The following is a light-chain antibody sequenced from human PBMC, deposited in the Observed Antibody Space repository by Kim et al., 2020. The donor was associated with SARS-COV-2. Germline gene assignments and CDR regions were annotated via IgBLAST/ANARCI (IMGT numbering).Light chain of an antibody. CDR1: QGTGNY. CDR3: QQSYSLPVT. Sequence: DIQMTQSPSSLSPSVGDTVTITCRPSQGTGNYLNWYQQKPGKAPNLLIYAASSLQSGVPSRFSGSGSGTDFTLTISSVQPEDFATYYCQQSYSLPVTFGGGTKVDIK. V-gene: IGKV1-39*01. CDR2: AAS. J-gene: IGKJ4*01.